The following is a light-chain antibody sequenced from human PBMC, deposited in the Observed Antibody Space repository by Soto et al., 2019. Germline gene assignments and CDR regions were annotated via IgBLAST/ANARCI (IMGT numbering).Light chain of an antibody. V-gene: IGKV3-11*01. J-gene: IGKJ2*01. CDR2: DAS. CDR3: QQYGSSPPYT. CDR1: QGVNIY. Sequence: EIVLTQSPATLSLSPGERATLSCRASQGVNIYLAWYQQKPGQAPRLLIYDASNRATGIPARFSGSGSGTDFTLTISSLQPEDFAVYYCQQYGSSPPYTFGQGTKVEIK.